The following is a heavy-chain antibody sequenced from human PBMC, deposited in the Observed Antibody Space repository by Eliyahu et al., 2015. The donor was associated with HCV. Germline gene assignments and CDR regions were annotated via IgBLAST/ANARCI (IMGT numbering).Heavy chain of an antibody. Sequence: QVQLQQWGAGLLKPSETLSLTCAVYGGSFSGYYWSWIRQPPGKGLEWIGEINHSGSTNYNPSLKSRVTISVDTSKNQFSLKLSSVTAADTAVYYCARAAGIAVAGTSLCAWFDPWGQGTLVTVSS. J-gene: IGHJ5*02. D-gene: IGHD6-19*01. CDR1: GGSFSGYY. CDR3: ARAAGIAVAGTSLCAWFDP. CDR2: INHSGST. V-gene: IGHV4-34*01.